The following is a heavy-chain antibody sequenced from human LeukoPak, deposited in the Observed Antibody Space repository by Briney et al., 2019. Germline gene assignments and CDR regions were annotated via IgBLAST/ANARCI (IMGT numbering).Heavy chain of an antibody. J-gene: IGHJ4*02. CDR1: GFTFSRYS. CDR2: ISGSSSYK. V-gene: IGHV3-21*01. Sequence: GGSLRLSCAAFGFTFSRYSMNWVRQAPGKGLEWVSSISGSSSYKYYADSVKGRFTISRDNAKNSLYLQMNSLRAEDTAVYYCARDFYDTSGYYYDYWGQGTLVTVSS. D-gene: IGHD3-22*01. CDR3: ARDFYDTSGYYYDY.